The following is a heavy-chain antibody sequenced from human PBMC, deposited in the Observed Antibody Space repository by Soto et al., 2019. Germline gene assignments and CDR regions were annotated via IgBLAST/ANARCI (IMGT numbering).Heavy chain of an antibody. D-gene: IGHD4-4*01. CDR1: GFTFSSYW. Sequence: PGGSLRLSCAASGFTFSSYWMSWVRQAPGKGLEWVANIKQDGSEKYYVDSVKGRFTTSRDNAKNSLYLQMNSLGAEDTAVYYCAREVLDDYSNYPYYYYYYMDVWGKGTTVTVSS. J-gene: IGHJ6*03. CDR3: AREVLDDYSNYPYYYYYYMDV. V-gene: IGHV3-7*01. CDR2: IKQDGSEK.